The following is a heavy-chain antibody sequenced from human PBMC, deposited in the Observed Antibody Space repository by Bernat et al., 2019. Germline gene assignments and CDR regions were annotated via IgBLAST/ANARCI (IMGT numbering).Heavy chain of an antibody. J-gene: IGHJ1*01. D-gene: IGHD3-22*01. CDR2: LSGSGGAT. CDR1: GFTFASYA. CDR3: ARQSPVYDSSGWPWYFQD. V-gene: IGHV3-23*01. Sequence: EVQLLESGGGLVQPGGSLRLSCAASGFTFASYAMGWVRQAPGTGLDWVSALSGSGGATYYADSVKGRFTISRDNSMNTLYLQMNNLGAEDTALYYCARQSPVYDSSGWPWYFQDWGQGTLVTVSS.